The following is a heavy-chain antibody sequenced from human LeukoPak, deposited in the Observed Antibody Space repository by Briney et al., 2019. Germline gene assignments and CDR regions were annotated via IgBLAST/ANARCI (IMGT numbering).Heavy chain of an antibody. V-gene: IGHV1-69*13. D-gene: IGHD5-24*01. Sequence: ASVKVSCKASGGTFSSYAISWMRQAPGQGLEWMGGIIPIFGTANYAQKFQGRVTITADESTSTAYMELSSLRSEDTAVYYCAHVEMATRGFDYWGQGTLVTVSS. J-gene: IGHJ4*02. CDR2: IIPIFGTA. CDR1: GGTFSSYA. CDR3: AHVEMATRGFDY.